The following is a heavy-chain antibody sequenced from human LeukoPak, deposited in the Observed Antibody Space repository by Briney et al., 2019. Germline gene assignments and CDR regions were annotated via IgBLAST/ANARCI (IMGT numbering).Heavy chain of an antibody. V-gene: IGHV3-30*04. CDR3: ARSRRGGGSCYSGFDY. D-gene: IGHD2-15*01. CDR2: ISYDGSNK. Sequence: GGSLRLSCAASGFTFSSYAMHWVRQAPGKGLEWVAVISYDGSNKYYADSVKGRFTISRDNSKNTLYLQMNSLRAEDKAVYYCARSRRGGGSCYSGFDYWGQGTLVTVSS. CDR1: GFTFSSYA. J-gene: IGHJ4*02.